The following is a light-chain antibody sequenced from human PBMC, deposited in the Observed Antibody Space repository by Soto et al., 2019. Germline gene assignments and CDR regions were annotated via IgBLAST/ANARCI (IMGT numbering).Light chain of an antibody. CDR2: GAS. V-gene: IGKV3-15*01. CDR1: QSVSSN. CDR3: QQYNNWPWT. J-gene: IGKJ1*01. Sequence: IVMTQSPATLSVSPGQRATLSCRASQSVSSNLAWYQQKHGQAPRPLIYGASTRATGIPARFSGSLYGTEFNLTISSLQSEDFAVYYCQQYNNWPWTFGQGTKVDIK.